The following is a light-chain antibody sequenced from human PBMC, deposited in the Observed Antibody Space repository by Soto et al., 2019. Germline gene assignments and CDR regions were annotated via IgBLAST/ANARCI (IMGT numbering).Light chain of an antibody. CDR1: QDINKY. V-gene: IGKV1-33*01. CDR2: DAS. Sequence: DLPMTQSPSSLSASVGDRVTITCQASQDINKYLNWYQQKPGKAPKVLIYDASNSETGVPSRFSGSGSGTDFTFTISSLQPEDFATYYCQQYDNVLFTSTFGQGTKVEMK. CDR3: QQYDNVLFTST. J-gene: IGKJ2*01.